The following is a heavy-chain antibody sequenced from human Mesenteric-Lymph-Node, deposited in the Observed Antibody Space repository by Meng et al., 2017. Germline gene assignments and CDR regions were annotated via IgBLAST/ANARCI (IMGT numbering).Heavy chain of an antibody. CDR2: INQDGNEK. Sequence: GGSLRLSCATSGFTFTTYWMSWVRQAPGKGLEWVANINQDGNEKHFVDSVKGRFTISCDNTKNSVNLQMNSLRSEDTSVYFCAKGRYCASGSCYFDYWGQGALVTVSS. CDR3: AKGRYCASGSCYFDY. J-gene: IGHJ4*02. D-gene: IGHD2-15*01. CDR1: GFTFTTYW. V-gene: IGHV3-7*01.